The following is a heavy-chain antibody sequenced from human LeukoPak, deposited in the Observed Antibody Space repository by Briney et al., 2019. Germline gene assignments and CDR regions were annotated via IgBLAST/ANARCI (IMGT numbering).Heavy chain of an antibody. CDR1: GGSISSYY. Sequence: PSETLSLTCTVSGGSISSYYWSWIRQPPGKGLEWIGYIYYSGSTNYNPSLKSRVTISVDTSKNQLSLKLSSVTAADTAVYYCARGVYVNWFDPWGQGTLVTVSS. D-gene: IGHD2-8*01. J-gene: IGHJ5*02. CDR2: IYYSGST. CDR3: ARGVYVNWFDP. V-gene: IGHV4-59*01.